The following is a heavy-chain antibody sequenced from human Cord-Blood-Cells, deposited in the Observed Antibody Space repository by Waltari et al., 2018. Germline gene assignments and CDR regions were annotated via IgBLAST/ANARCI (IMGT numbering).Heavy chain of an antibody. J-gene: IGHJ2*01. CDR1: GYTFTGYY. V-gene: IGHV1-2*02. CDR2: INPSSGGT. CDR3: ARRLSTYWYFDL. Sequence: QVQLVQSGAEVKKPGASVKVSCKASGYTFTGYYMPWVRQAPGQGLEWMGWINPSSGGTNYAQKFQGRVTMTRDTSISTAYMELSRLRSDDTAVYYCARRLSTYWYFDLWGRGTLVTVSS.